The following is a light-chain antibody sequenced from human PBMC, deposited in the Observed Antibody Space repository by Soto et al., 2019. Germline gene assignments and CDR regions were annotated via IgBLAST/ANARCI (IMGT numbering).Light chain of an antibody. Sequence: QSALTQPASVSGSPGQSVTISCTGTSSDVGGYNYVSWYQQHPGKAPKLMIYEVSNRPSGVPDRFSGSKSGNTASLTISGLQAEDEADYYCSSYTSSSTWVFGAGTKLTVL. CDR2: EVS. CDR3: SSYTSSSTWV. CDR1: SSDVGGYNY. V-gene: IGLV2-14*01. J-gene: IGLJ3*02.